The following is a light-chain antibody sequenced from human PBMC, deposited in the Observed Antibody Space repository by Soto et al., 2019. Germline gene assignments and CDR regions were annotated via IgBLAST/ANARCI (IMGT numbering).Light chain of an antibody. CDR2: GAS. CDR3: QQYGSSRNT. V-gene: IGKV3-20*01. CDR1: QSVSSNY. Sequence: EIVLTQSPGTLSLSPGERATLSCRASQSVSSNYLAWYQQKPGQAPRLLIYGASNRATGIPDRFSGSGSGTDFSLTISRLEPEDFAVYYCQQYGSSRNTFGQGTKLEIK. J-gene: IGKJ2*01.